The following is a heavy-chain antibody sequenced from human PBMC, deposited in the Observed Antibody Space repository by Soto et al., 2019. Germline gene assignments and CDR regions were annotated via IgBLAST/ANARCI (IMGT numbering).Heavy chain of an antibody. CDR3: AHRPRGYSYHFDY. CDR1: GFSLNTRGVG. V-gene: IGHV2-5*02. J-gene: IGHJ4*02. D-gene: IGHD5-18*01. Sequence: QITLKESGPTLVKPTQTLTLTCTFSGFSLNTRGVGVGWIRQPPGKALEWLALIYWDDDEGYSPSLRSRLTITKDTSKKQVVLTMTTMDPVDTATYFCAHRPRGYSYHFDYWGQGTLVTVSS. CDR2: IYWDDDE.